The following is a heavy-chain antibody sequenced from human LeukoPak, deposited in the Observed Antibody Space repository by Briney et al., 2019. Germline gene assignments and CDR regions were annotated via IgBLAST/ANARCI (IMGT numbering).Heavy chain of an antibody. CDR3: ARDFSSVHRGEVSYH. Sequence: ASVKVSCKASGYTFTNYGLSWVRQAPGQGLEWMGWISAYNGNTNSAQKFQGRVTMTTDTSTNTAYMELRSLRSDDTAVYYCARDFSSVHRGEVSYHWGEGTLVTVSS. V-gene: IGHV1-18*01. D-gene: IGHD3-10*01. CDR1: GYTFTNYG. CDR2: ISAYNGNT. J-gene: IGHJ5*02.